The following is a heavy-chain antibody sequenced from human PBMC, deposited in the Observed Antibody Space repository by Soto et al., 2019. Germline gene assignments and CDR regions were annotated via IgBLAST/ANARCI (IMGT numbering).Heavy chain of an antibody. CDR3: AKDQAVMVYAIPFDY. CDR1: GFTFSSYA. Sequence: EVQLLESGGGLVQHGGSLRLSCAASGFTFSSYAMSWVRQAPGKGLEWVSAISGSGGSTYYADSVKGLFTISRDNSKNPLDLQMNSLRAADTALYYCAKDQAVMVYAIPFDYWGQGTLVTVSS. CDR2: ISGSGGST. V-gene: IGHV3-23*01. J-gene: IGHJ4*02. D-gene: IGHD2-8*01.